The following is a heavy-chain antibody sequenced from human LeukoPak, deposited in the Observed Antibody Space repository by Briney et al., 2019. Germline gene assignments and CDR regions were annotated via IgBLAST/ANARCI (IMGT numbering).Heavy chain of an antibody. V-gene: IGHV3-74*01. CDR1: GFTFSSYW. Sequence: GGSLRLSCAASGFTFSSYWMHWVRQAPGKGLVWVSRINSDGSSTSYADSVKGRFTISRDNAKNTLYLQMNSLRAEDTAVYYCARRGIAAAGDDYWGQGTLVTVSS. CDR2: INSDGSST. J-gene: IGHJ4*02. D-gene: IGHD6-13*01. CDR3: ARRGIAAAGDDY.